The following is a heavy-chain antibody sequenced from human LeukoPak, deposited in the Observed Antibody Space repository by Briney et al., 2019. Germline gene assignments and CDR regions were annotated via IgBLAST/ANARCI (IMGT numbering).Heavy chain of an antibody. CDR2: IYYSGST. J-gene: IGHJ4*02. V-gene: IGHV4-39*07. D-gene: IGHD3-3*01. CDR3: AITIFGVVTYGVDY. Sequence: PETLSLTCTVSGGSTCSSSYYWGWIRQPPGKGLEWLGSIYYSGSTYYNPSLKSRVNRSVDTSKNQSSLKLRSVTAAGTAVYYCAITIFGVVTYGVDYWGQGTLVTVSS. CDR1: GGSTCSSSYY.